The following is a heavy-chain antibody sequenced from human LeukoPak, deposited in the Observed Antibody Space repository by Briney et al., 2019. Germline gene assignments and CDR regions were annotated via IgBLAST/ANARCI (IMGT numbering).Heavy chain of an antibody. V-gene: IGHV3-30*02. CDR1: GFTFSNFA. J-gene: IGHJ4*02. D-gene: IGHD5-18*01. CDR3: ARDERWIQFNY. Sequence: GGSLRLSCATSGFTFSNFAMYWVRQAPGKGLEWVAFIRYDGNDNYYADSVKGRFTISRDNSKNTLYLHMNALRVEDTAIYYCARDERWIQFNYWGQGTLVTVSS. CDR2: IRYDGNDN.